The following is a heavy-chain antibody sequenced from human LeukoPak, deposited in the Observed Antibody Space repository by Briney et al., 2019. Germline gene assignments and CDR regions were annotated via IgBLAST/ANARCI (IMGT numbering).Heavy chain of an antibody. V-gene: IGHV3-9*01. CDR2: ISWNSGSI. D-gene: IGHD2-2*01. Sequence: PGGSLRLSCAASGFTFDDYAMHWVRQAPGKGLEWVSGISWNSGSIGYADSVKGRFTISRDNAKNSLYLQMNSLRAEDTAVYYCAREMIVVVPAAITRYYYGMDVWGQGTTVTVSS. CDR1: GFTFDDYA. J-gene: IGHJ6*02. CDR3: AREMIVVVPAAITRYYYGMDV.